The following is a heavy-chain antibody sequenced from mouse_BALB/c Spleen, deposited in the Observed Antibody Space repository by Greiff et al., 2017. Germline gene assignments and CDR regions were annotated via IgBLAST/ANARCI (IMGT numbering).Heavy chain of an antibody. Sequence: VQLQQPGAELVLPGASVKMSCKASGYTFTDYWMHWVKQRPGQGLEWIGAIDTSDSYTSYNQKFKGKATLTVDESSSTAYMQLSSLTSEDSAVYYCARELEYWGQGTTLTVSS. V-gene: IGHV1-69*01. CDR1: GYTFTDYW. J-gene: IGHJ2*01. CDR3: ARELEY. CDR2: IDTSDSYT.